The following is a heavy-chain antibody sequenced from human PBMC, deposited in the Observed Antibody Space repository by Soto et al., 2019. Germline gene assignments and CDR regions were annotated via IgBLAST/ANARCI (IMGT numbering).Heavy chain of an antibody. CDR3: ASPDCSVGSDYSDYDYGMDV. D-gene: IGHD2-15*01. V-gene: IGHV1-69*01. CDR2: IIPIFGTA. CDR1: GGTFSSYA. J-gene: IGHJ6*02. Sequence: QVQLVQSGAEVKKPGSSVKVSCKASGGTFSSYAISWVRQAPGQGLEWMGGIIPIFGTANYAQKFKGRVTITADESTSTAYMELSSLSSEDTAVYYCASPDCSVGSDYSDYDYGMDVWGQGTMVTVSS.